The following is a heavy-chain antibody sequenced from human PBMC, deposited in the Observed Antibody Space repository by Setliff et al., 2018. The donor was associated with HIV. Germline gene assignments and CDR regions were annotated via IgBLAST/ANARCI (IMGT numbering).Heavy chain of an antibody. V-gene: IGHV4-31*03. CDR2: IYYSGRT. CDR1: GGSISSGGYY. Sequence: SETLSLTCSVSGGSISSGGYYWSWIRQHPGKGLEGIGYIYYSGRTYYNPSLKSRVTISVDTSKKQFSLKLSSVTAADTAVYYCAGGVVALAGKYYYYYMDVWGKGTTVTVSS. D-gene: IGHD6-19*01. J-gene: IGHJ6*03. CDR3: AGGVVALAGKYYYYYMDV.